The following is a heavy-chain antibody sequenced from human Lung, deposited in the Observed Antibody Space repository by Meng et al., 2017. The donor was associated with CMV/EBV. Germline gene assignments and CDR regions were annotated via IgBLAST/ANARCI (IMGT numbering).Heavy chain of an antibody. CDR1: GYTFTGYY. CDR2: FIPVFGTA. Sequence: SVXVSXXASGYTFTGYYMHWVRQAPGQGLEWMGGFIPVFGTANYAQKFQGRVTITTDESTSTAYMELSSLRSEDTAIYYCARGLTIAVAGTKFGSWGQGTXVNGYS. CDR3: ARGLTIAVAGTKFGS. J-gene: IGHJ4*02. V-gene: IGHV1-69*05. D-gene: IGHD6-13*01.